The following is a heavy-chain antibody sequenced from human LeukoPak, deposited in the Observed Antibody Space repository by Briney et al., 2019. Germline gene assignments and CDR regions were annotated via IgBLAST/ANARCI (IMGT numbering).Heavy chain of an antibody. J-gene: IGHJ5*02. CDR3: ARGLTVVTDNWFDP. CDR2: MNPNSGNT. V-gene: IGHV1-8*01. CDR1: GYTFTSYD. D-gene: IGHD3-22*01. Sequence: ASVKVSCKASGYTFTSYDINWVRQATGQGLEWMGWMNPNSGNTGYAQKFQGRVTMTRNTSISTAYMELSSLRSEDTAVYCCARGLTVVTDNWFDPWGQGTLVIVSS.